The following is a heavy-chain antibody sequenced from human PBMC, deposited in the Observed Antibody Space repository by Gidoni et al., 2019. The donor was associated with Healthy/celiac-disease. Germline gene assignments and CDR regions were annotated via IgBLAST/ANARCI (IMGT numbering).Heavy chain of an antibody. CDR2: IWYDGSNK. Sequence: QVQLVASGGGVVQPGRSLRLSCAASGLTFSSYGMHWVRQAPGKGLEWVAVIWYDGSNKYYADSVKGRFTISRDNSKNTLYLQMNSLRAEDTAVYYCARDQSGVTGTKFDYWGQGTLVTVSS. CDR3: ARDQSGVTGTKFDY. CDR1: GLTFSSYG. J-gene: IGHJ4*02. D-gene: IGHD1-20*01. V-gene: IGHV3-33*01.